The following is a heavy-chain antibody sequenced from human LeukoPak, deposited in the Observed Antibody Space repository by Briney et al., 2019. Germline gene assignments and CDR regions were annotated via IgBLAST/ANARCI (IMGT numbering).Heavy chain of an antibody. J-gene: IGHJ4*02. V-gene: IGHV3-30*18. D-gene: IGHD3-22*01. CDR2: TSYNGNIK. Sequence: GGSLRLSCTASGFTFRNAWMSWVRQAPGKGLEWVAGTSYNGNIKYYADYVKGRFSISRDNSKNTLYLQMDSLRAEDTAVYYCAKGDNYYDSSGYYYVRALFDYWGQGTLVTVSS. CDR1: GFTFRNAW. CDR3: AKGDNYYDSSGYYYVRALFDY.